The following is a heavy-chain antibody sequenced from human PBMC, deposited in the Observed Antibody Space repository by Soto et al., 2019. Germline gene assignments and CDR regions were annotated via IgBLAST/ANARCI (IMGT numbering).Heavy chain of an antibody. CDR1: GYTFTDYY. Sequence: ASVKVSCKDSGYTFTDYYMHWSRQADGQGLEWMGWIDPNSGGTNYAHKSQGSVTMTRDTLISTAYMELNSLRSDDAAVYYCARHQRPSNGWPGIDVWTQGTTVTVPS. D-gene: IGHD6-19*01. J-gene: IGHJ6*02. CDR3: ARHQRPSNGWPGIDV. V-gene: IGHV1-2*07. CDR2: IDPNSGGT.